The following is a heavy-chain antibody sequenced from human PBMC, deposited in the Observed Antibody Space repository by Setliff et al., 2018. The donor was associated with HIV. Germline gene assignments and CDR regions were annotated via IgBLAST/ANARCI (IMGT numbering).Heavy chain of an antibody. CDR2: ISSSSSYT. D-gene: IGHD4-17*01. CDR3: ARLVSRRAGVDY. CDR1: GFTFSDYY. J-gene: IGHJ4*02. Sequence: GGSLRLSCAASGFTFSDYYMSWIRQAPGKGLEWVSYISSSSSYTNYADSVRGRFTISRDNPENSLYLQMNSLRLEDTAVYYCARLVSRRAGVDYWGQGTQVTVSS. V-gene: IGHV3-11*06.